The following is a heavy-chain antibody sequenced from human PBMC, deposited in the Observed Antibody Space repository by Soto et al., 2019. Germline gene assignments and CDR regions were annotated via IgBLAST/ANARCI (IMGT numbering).Heavy chain of an antibody. Sequence: ASVKVSCKTSGYTFSNYGITWVRQAPGQPLEWLGWISLYSDGTNYAQKFQGRVSMTTDTSTSTAYMELSSLRSEDTAVYYCANTPPGIAAAGQWGQGTLVTVSS. J-gene: IGHJ4*02. V-gene: IGHV1-18*01. D-gene: IGHD6-13*01. CDR3: ANTPPGIAAAGQ. CDR1: GYTFSNYG. CDR2: ISLYSDGT.